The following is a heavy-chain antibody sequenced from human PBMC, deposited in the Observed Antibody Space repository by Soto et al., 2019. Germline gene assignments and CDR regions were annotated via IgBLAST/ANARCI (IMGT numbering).Heavy chain of an antibody. CDR2: INPASVST. CDR1: GYTFTHYY. Sequence: QVQLVQSGAEVKKPGASVKVSCRTSGYTFTHYYIQWVRQAPGQGLEWLGIINPASVSTNYSQDFQGRVTLTMDTSTTTFYMELSGLRAEDTAIFYCARDSAAGDHWGQGTLVTVSS. J-gene: IGHJ4*02. CDR3: ARDSAAGDH. V-gene: IGHV1-46*01. D-gene: IGHD6-13*01.